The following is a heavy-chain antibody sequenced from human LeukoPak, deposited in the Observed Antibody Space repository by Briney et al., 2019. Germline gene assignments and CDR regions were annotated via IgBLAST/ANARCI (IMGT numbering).Heavy chain of an antibody. CDR1: EESLDDYE. D-gene: IGHD3-3*01. Sequence: PTLFSPDSEESLDDYESRSRRSPARKELEGGSGINWNSGDINYADSVKGRFTISRVNARNSLYLQMNSLRAEDTVLYYCAKDSSGYYTRFDSWGQGTLVTVSS. CDR3: AKDSSGYYTRFDS. V-gene: IGHV3-9*01. CDR2: INWNSGDI. J-gene: IGHJ4*02.